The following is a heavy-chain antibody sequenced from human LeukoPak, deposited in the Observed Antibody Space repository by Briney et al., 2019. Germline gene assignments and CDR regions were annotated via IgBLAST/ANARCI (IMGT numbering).Heavy chain of an antibody. CDR3: ARDSVAVAPSWYFDL. CDR1: GFTFSSYS. V-gene: IGHV3-21*01. D-gene: IGHD6-19*01. Sequence: GGSLRLSCAASGFTFSSYSMNWVRQAPGKGLEWVSSISSSSSYIYYADSVKGRFTISRGNAKNSLYLQMNSLRAEDTAVYYCARDSVAVAPSWYFDLWGRGTLVTVSP. J-gene: IGHJ2*01. CDR2: ISSSSSYI.